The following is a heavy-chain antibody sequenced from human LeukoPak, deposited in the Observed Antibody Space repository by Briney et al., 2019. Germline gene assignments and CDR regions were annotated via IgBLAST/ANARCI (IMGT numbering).Heavy chain of an antibody. J-gene: IGHJ4*02. V-gene: IGHV3-53*01. CDR1: GFTVISND. D-gene: IGHD2-15*01. Sequence: GGSLRLSCAASGFTVISNDMSWVRQAPGKGLEWVSIIYSGGDTYYADSVKGRFTISRDNSKSTLCLQMNSLRAEDTAVYYCARLVGITYFDYWGQGTLVTVSS. CDR2: IYSGGDT. CDR3: ARLVGITYFDY.